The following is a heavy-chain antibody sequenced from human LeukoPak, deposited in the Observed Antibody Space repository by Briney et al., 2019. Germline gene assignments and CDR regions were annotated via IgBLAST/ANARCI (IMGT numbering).Heavy chain of an antibody. CDR3: ARKRTDWLLFRALKYFDY. CDR1: GGSISSSSYY. J-gene: IGHJ4*02. CDR2: IYYSGST. D-gene: IGHD3-9*01. V-gene: IGHV4-39*07. Sequence: SSETLSLTCTVSGGSISSSSYYWGWIRQPPGKGLEWIGSIYYSGSTYYNPSLKSRVTISVDTSKKQFSLKLSSVTAADTAVYYCARKRTDWLLFRALKYFDYWGQGTLVTVSS.